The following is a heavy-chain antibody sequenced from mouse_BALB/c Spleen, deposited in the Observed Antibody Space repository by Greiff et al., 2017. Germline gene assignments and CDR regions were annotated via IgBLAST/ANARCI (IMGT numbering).Heavy chain of an antibody. CDR1: GFSLTSYG. CDR3: ARKRNSLYYAMDY. Sequence: QVQLKESGPGLVQPSQSLSITCTVSGFSLTSYGVHWVRQSPGKGLEWLGVIWSGGSTDYNAAFISRLSISKDNSKSQVFFKMNSLQANDTAIYYCARKRNSLYYAMDYWGQGTSVTVSS. J-gene: IGHJ4*01. CDR2: IWSGGST. V-gene: IGHV2-2*02.